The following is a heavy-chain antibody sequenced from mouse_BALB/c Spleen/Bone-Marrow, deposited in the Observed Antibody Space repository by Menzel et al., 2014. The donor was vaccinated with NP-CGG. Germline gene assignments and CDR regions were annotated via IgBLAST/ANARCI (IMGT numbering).Heavy chain of an antibody. V-gene: IGHV2-9*02. CDR1: GFSLTSYG. CDR3: AREDGYFHYYAVDY. CDR2: IWAGGST. J-gene: IGHJ4*01. Sequence: QVQLKESGPGLVAPSQSLSITCTVSGFSLTSYGVHWVRQPPGKGLEWLGIIWAGGSTNYNSALMSRLSISEDSSKSQVFLKMNSLQTDDTAMYYCAREDGYFHYYAVDYWGQGTSVTVSS. D-gene: IGHD2-3*01.